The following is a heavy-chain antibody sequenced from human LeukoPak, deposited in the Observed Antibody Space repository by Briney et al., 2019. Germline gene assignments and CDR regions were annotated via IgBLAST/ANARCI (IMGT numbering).Heavy chain of an antibody. CDR3: ARDLGAALDS. D-gene: IGHD3-16*01. CDR2: IYSGGSS. V-gene: IGHV3-66*01. J-gene: IGHJ4*02. Sequence: GGSLRLSCTASGFTLSNYWTTWVRQAPGKGLEWLSVIYSGGSSWYADSVKDRFVISRDNRNTVFLQMTSLRVEDTAVYFCARDLGAALDSWGQGTLVTVSS. CDR1: GFTLSNYW.